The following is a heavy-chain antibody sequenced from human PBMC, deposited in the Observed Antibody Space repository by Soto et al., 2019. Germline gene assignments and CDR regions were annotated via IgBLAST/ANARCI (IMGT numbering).Heavy chain of an antibody. V-gene: IGHV3-48*03. J-gene: IGHJ3*02. CDR3: ARENDDAFDI. CDR2: ISSSGNTI. CDR1: GFTFSSYE. Sequence: PGGSLRLSCTASGFTFSSYEMNWVRQAPGKGLEWVSYISSSGNTIYYADSVKGRFTISRDNAKNSLFLQMNSLRAEDTAVYYCARENDDAFDIRGQGTMVTVSS.